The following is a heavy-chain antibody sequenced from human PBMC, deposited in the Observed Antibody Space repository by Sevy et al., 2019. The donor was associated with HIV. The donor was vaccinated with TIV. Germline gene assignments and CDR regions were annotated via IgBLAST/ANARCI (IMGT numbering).Heavy chain of an antibody. D-gene: IGHD3-22*01. CDR3: AKDQLYDTSFFDY. CDR2: ISGSVGST. V-gene: IGHV3-23*01. J-gene: IGHJ4*02. CDR1: GFTFSIYA. Sequence: GTLRLSCAASGFTFSIYAMRWVRQAPGKGLDWVSGISGSVGSTYYADSVKGRFTISRDNSKNTLYLQMNSLRAEDTAVYYCAKDQLYDTSFFDYWGQGTLVTVSS.